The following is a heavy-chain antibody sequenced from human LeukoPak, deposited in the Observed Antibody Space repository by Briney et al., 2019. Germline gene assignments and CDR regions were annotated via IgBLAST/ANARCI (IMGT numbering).Heavy chain of an antibody. Sequence: PGGSLRLSCAVSGFTISDYFMSWIRQAPGKGLEWVSYISSSGNTIFYADSVKGRFTISRDNAKNSLYLQMNSLRAEDTAVYFCARDATGWEDTTYFDYWGQGTLVTVSS. J-gene: IGHJ4*02. D-gene: IGHD1-1*01. CDR1: GFTISDYF. CDR3: ARDATGWEDTTYFDY. CDR2: ISSSGNTI. V-gene: IGHV3-11*01.